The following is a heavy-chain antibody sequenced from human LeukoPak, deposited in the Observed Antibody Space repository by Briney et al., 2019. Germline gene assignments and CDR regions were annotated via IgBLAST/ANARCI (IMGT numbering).Heavy chain of an antibody. Sequence: SETLSLTCTVSGGSISSYFWSWIRQPAGKGLEWIGRIYISGSTNYNPSLKSRVTMSVDTSKNQFPLKLSSVTAADTAVYYCARDRGTWNDDGFDYWGQGTLVTVSS. CDR2: IYISGST. CDR3: ARDRGTWNDDGFDY. D-gene: IGHD1-1*01. V-gene: IGHV4-4*07. J-gene: IGHJ4*02. CDR1: GGSISSYF.